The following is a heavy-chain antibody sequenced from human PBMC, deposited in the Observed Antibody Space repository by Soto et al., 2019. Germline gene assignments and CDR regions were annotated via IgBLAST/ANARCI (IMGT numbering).Heavy chain of an antibody. CDR3: ARDSDIVVVPAAIEIDY. J-gene: IGHJ4*02. CDR1: GFTFSSYS. V-gene: IGHV3-21*01. CDR2: ISSSSSYI. Sequence: EVQLVESGGGLVKPGGSLRLSCAASGFTFSSYSMNWVRQAPGKGLEWVSSISSSSSYIYYPDSVKGRFTISRDNAKNSLYLQMNSLRAEDTAVYYCARDSDIVVVPAAIEIDYWGQGTLVTVSS. D-gene: IGHD2-2*02.